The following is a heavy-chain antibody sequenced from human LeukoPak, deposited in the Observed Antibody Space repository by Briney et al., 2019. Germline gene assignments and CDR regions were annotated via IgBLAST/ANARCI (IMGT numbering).Heavy chain of an antibody. V-gene: IGHV4-34*01. D-gene: IGHD3-10*01. CDR3: ARGRRITMVRGVYIKLNWFDL. J-gene: IGHJ5*02. Sequence: PSETLSLTCAVYGGSFSGYYWSWIRQPPGKGLEWIGEINHSGSTNYNPSLKSRVTISVDTSKNQFSLKLSSVTAADTAVYYCARGRRITMVRGVYIKLNWFDLWGQGTLVTVSS. CDR2: INHSGST. CDR1: GGSFSGYY.